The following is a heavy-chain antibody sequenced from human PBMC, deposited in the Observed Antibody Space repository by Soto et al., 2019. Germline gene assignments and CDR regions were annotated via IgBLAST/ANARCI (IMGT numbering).Heavy chain of an antibody. D-gene: IGHD2-21*01. J-gene: IGHJ6*01. Sequence: SETLSLTCTVSGGSISSSSYYWGWIRQPPGKGLEWIGSIYYSGSTYYNPSLKSRVTISVDTSKNQFSLKLSSVTAADTAVYYWARRRIAAYYSSDSGMDVWGQGPTVTVAS. CDR3: ARRRIAAYYSSDSGMDV. CDR2: IYYSGST. CDR1: GGSISSSSYY. V-gene: IGHV4-39*01.